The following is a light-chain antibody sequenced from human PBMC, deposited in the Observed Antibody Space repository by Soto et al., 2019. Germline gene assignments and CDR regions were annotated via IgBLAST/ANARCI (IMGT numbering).Light chain of an antibody. CDR1: NSDVGAYPY. J-gene: IGLJ2*01. CDR2: EVA. V-gene: IGLV2-14*03. CDR3: SSYATSGTNVI. Sequence: QSALTQPASVSGSPGQSITISCTGTNSDVGAYPYVSWYQQHPGNAPKLFIYEVADRPSGVSDRFSGSKSGNTASLTISALQAEDEAVYYCSSYATSGTNVIFGGGTKLTVL.